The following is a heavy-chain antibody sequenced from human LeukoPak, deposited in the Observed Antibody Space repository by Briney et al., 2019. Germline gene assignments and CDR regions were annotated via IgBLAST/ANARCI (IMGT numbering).Heavy chain of an antibody. V-gene: IGHV1-18*01. J-gene: IGHJ5*02. D-gene: IGHD3-22*01. CDR1: GYTFTSYG. CDR2: ISAYNGNT. CDR3: ARDHYYYDSSGYQYPFDP. Sequence: ASVKVSCKASGYTFTSYGISWVRQAPGQGLEWMGWISAYNGNTNYAQKLQGRVTMTTDTSTSTAYMELRSLRSDDTAVYCCARDHYYYDSSGYQYPFDPWGQGTLVTVSS.